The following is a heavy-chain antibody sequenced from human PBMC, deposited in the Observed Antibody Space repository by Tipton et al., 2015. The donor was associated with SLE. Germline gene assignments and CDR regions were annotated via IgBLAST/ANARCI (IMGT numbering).Heavy chain of an antibody. Sequence: TLSLTCAVYGGSFSGYYWSWIRQPPGKGLEWIGEINHSGSTNYNPSLKSRVTISVDTSKNQFSLKLSSVTAADTAVYYCARADSSGWHFDYWGQGTLVTVSS. J-gene: IGHJ4*02. CDR1: GGSFSGYY. CDR2: INHSGST. D-gene: IGHD6-19*01. V-gene: IGHV4-34*01. CDR3: ARADSSGWHFDY.